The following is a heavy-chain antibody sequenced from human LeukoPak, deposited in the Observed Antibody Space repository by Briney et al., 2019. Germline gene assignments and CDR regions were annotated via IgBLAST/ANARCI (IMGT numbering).Heavy chain of an antibody. CDR3: AKDSYSSGWYAEDY. V-gene: IGHV3-23*01. D-gene: IGHD6-19*01. CDR2: ISGSGGST. Sequence: GGSLRLSCAASGFTFSSYAMSWVRQAPGKGLEWVSAISGSGGSTYYADSMKGRFTISRDNSKNTLYLQMNSLRAEDTAVYYCAKDSYSSGWYAEDYWGQGTLVTVSS. CDR1: GFTFSSYA. J-gene: IGHJ4*02.